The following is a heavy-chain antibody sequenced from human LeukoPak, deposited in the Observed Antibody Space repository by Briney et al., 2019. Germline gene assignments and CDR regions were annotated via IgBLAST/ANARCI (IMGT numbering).Heavy chain of an antibody. V-gene: IGHV1-69*13. CDR3: ASPHKGYSSGWGYFDY. CDR1: GGTFSSYA. J-gene: IGHJ4*02. Sequence: ASVKVSCKASGGTFSSYAISWVRQAPGQGLEWMGGIIPIFGTANYAQKFQGRVTITADESTSTAYMELSSLRSEDMAVYYCASPHKGYSSGWGYFDYWGQGTLVTVSS. CDR2: IIPIFGTA. D-gene: IGHD6-19*01.